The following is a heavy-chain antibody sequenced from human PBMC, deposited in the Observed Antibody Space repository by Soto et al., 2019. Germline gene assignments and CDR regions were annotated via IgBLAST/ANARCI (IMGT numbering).Heavy chain of an antibody. CDR1: GGSVSSDDYY. CDR2: VHFSGST. J-gene: IGHJ5*02. CDR3: ARADDYTSSWLDP. V-gene: IGHV4-61*08. D-gene: IGHD4-4*01. Sequence: QVQLQESGPGLVKPSETLSLTCTVSGGSVSSDDYYWSWIRQPPGRGLEWIGYVHFSGSTNYNPSLKSRLTMSIDTSKNQFSLKLTSVTAADTAVYYCARADDYTSSWLDPWGQGTLVTVSS.